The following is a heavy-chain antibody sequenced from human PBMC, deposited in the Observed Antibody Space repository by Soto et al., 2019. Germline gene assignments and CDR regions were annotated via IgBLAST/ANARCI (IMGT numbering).Heavy chain of an antibody. CDR2: IWYDGSNK. D-gene: IGHD4-17*01. V-gene: IGHV3-33*01. Sequence: GGSLRLSCAASGFTFSSYGMHWVRQAPGKGPEWVAVIWYDGSNKYYADSVKGRFTISRDNSKNTLYLQMNSLRAEDTAVYYCARDETTVTSFAGYYYGMDVWGQGTTVTVSS. CDR1: GFTFSSYG. CDR3: ARDETTVTSFAGYYYGMDV. J-gene: IGHJ6*02.